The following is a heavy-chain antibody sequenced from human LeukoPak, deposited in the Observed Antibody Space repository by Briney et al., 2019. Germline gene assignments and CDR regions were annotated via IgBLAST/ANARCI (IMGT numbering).Heavy chain of an antibody. CDR2: IKQDGSEK. CDR1: GFSFNSYW. V-gene: IGHV3-7*01. Sequence: PGGSLRLSCAASGFSFNSYWMSWVRQAPGKRLEWAANIKQDGSEKKYVDSVKGRFTISRDNAKNSLYLQMNSLRAEDTAVYYCARANRLLLWFGELFSYFDYWDQGTLVTVSS. D-gene: IGHD3-10*01. CDR3: ARANRLLLWFGELFSYFDY. J-gene: IGHJ4*02.